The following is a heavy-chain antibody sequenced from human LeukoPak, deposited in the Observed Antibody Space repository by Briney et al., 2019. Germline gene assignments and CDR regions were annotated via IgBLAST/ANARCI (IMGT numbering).Heavy chain of an antibody. J-gene: IGHJ4*02. V-gene: IGHV1-18*01. CDR2: ISAYNGNT. Sequence: GASVKVSCKASGYTFTSYGISWVRQAPGQGLEWMGWISAYNGNTNYAQKLQGRVTMTTDTSTSTAYMEPRSLRSDDTAVYYCAREGYCSSTSCPKDIDYWGQGTLVTVSS. CDR3: AREGYCSSTSCPKDIDY. D-gene: IGHD2-2*01. CDR1: GYTFTSYG.